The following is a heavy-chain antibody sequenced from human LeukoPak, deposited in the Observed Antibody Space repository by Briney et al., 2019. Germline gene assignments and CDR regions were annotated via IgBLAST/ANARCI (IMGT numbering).Heavy chain of an antibody. CDR3: ARRYNWKARGLYNWFDP. CDR1: GGSISSSSYY. Sequence: SETLSLTWTVAGGSISSSSYYWGWIRHPPGKGLEWSGSIYYSGSTYYNPSLKRRVTISVDTSKNQFSLKLSSVTAADTVVYYCARRYNWKARGLYNWFDPWGQGTLVTVSS. J-gene: IGHJ5*02. CDR2: IYYSGST. D-gene: IGHD1-20*01. V-gene: IGHV4-39*01.